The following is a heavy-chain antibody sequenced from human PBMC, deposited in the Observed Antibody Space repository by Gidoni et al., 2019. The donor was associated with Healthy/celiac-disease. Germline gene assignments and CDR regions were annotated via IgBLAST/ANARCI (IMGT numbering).Heavy chain of an antibody. CDR1: GFTFSGSA. CDR2: SRSKANSYAT. CDR3: TATGGNSCY. Sequence: EVQLVESGGGLVQPGGSLTLSCAAYGFTFSGSAMHWVRQASGKGLGWVGRSRSKANSYATAYAASVKGRFTISRDDSKNTAYLQMNSLKTEDTAVYYGTATGGNSCYWGQGTLVTVSS. V-gene: IGHV3-73*02. D-gene: IGHD2-21*02. J-gene: IGHJ4*02.